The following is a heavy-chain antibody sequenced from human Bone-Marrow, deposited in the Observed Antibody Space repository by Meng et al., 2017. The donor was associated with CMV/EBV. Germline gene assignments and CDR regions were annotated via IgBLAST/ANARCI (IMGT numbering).Heavy chain of an antibody. CDR1: GYNFTSYD. J-gene: IGHJ6*02. V-gene: IGHV1-8*01. Sequence: GSVKGSCKASGYNFTSYDINWVRQATGQGLEWMGWMNPNSGNTGYAQKFQGRVTMTRNTSISTAYMELSSLRSEDTAVYYCARGDPKFYYYYGMEVWGQWNTVNVPS. CDR2: MNPNSGNT. CDR3: ARGDPKFYYYYGMEV.